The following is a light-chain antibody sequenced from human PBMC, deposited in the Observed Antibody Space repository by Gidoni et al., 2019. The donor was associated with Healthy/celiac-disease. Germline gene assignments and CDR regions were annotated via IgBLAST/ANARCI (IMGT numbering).Light chain of an antibody. CDR3: MQALQTPKLP. CDR1: PSLLHPTGYHY. Sequence: DIVMTQSTLSLPVTPGEPASVSCRSSPSLLHPTGYHYLDWNLQKTGQSQQLLVYLGSNRASGVPDKVSCSGSGTDCTLKISRVECEGVGVCYCMQALQTPKLPFXGXTKVEIK. CDR2: LGS. V-gene: IGKV2-28*01. J-gene: IGKJ4*01.